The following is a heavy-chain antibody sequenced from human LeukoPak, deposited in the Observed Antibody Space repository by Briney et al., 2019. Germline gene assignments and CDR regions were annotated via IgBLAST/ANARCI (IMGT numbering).Heavy chain of an antibody. CDR2: INPSGGST. Sequence: ASVKVSCKASGYTFTSYYMHWVRQAPGQGLEWMGIINPSGGSTSYAQKFQGRVTMTRDMSTSPVYMELSSLRSEDTAVYYCARDHGSTSVYIDVWGKGTTVTVSS. J-gene: IGHJ6*03. V-gene: IGHV1-46*01. CDR3: ARDHGSTSVYIDV. D-gene: IGHD5-24*01. CDR1: GYTFTSYY.